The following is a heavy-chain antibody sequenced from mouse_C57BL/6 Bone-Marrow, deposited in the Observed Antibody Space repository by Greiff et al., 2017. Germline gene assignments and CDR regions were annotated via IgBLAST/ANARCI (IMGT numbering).Heavy chain of an antibody. CDR1: GYSFTGYY. CDR2: IYPYNGVS. D-gene: IGHD2-5*01. Sequence: VQLQQSGPELVKPGASVKISCKASGYSFTGYYMHWVKQSHGNILDWIGYIYPYNGVSSYNQKFKGKATLPVDKSSSTAYMELRSLTSEVSSVYYCAIRMNSNYLAYWGQGTLVTVSA. CDR3: AIRMNSNYLAY. V-gene: IGHV1-31*01. J-gene: IGHJ3*01.